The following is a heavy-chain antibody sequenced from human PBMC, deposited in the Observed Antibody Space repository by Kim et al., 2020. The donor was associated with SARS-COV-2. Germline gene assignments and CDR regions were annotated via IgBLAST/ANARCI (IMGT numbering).Heavy chain of an antibody. CDR3: ARSVGVRGVIITDPSRRGYYYGMDV. CDR2: ISSSSSYI. CDR1: GFTFSSYS. Sequence: GGSLRLSCAASGFTFSSYSMNWVRQAPGKGLEWVSSISSSSSYIYYADSVKGRFTISRDNAKNSLYLQMNSLRAEDTAVYYCARSVGVRGVIITDPSRRGYYYGMDVWGQGTTVTVSS. V-gene: IGHV3-21*01. J-gene: IGHJ6*02. D-gene: IGHD3-10*01.